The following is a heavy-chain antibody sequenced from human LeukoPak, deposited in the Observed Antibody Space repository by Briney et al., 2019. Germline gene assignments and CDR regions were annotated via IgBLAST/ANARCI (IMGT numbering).Heavy chain of an antibody. CDR1: GFTFSTYS. Sequence: GGSLRLSCAASGFTFSTYSMNWVRQAPGKGLEWVSYISSSSSTIYYADSVKGRFTISRDNAKNSLYLQMSSLRVEDTAVYYCTRDPRHFDSCGQGTLVTVSS. V-gene: IGHV3-48*04. CDR3: TRDPRHFDS. J-gene: IGHJ5*01. CDR2: ISSSSSTI. D-gene: IGHD6-6*01.